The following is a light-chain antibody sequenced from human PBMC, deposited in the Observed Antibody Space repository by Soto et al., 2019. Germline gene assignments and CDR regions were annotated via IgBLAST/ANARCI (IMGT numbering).Light chain of an antibody. CDR1: QSINNRY. V-gene: IGKV3-20*01. CDR3: QQFGSSTGFI. CDR2: AAS. J-gene: IGKJ3*01. Sequence: EIVLTQSPGTLSLSPGERATLSCRASQSINNRYLAWYQQKPGQAPRLFIYAASSRATCIPDRFSGSGSGTDFPLTISRLEPEDFAVYSCQQFGSSTGFIFGPGNTVDIQ.